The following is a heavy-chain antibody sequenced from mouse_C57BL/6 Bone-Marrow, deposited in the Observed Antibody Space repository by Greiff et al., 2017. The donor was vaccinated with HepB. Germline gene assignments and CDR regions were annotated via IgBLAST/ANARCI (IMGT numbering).Heavy chain of an antibody. CDR3: ARGGQRYYFDY. J-gene: IGHJ2*01. CDR2: IYPRSGNT. V-gene: IGHV1-81*01. CDR1: GYTFTSYG. Sequence: QVQLQQSGAELARPGASVKLSCKASGYTFTSYGISWVKQRTGQGLEWIGEIYPRSGNTYYNEKYKGKAKLTADKSSSTAYMELRSLTSEDSAVYFCARGGQRYYFDYWGQGTTLTVSS. D-gene: IGHD3-3*01.